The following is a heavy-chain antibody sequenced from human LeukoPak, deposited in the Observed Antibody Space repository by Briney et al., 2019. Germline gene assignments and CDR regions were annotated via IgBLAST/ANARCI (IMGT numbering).Heavy chain of an antibody. V-gene: IGHV4-30-4*08. D-gene: IGHD3-22*01. CDR3: ARRNHYDSSRFDY. CDR1: GGSISSGDYY. CDR2: IYYSGST. J-gene: IGHJ4*02. Sequence: PSETLSLTCTVSGGSISSGDYYWSWIRQPPGKGLEWIGYIYYSGSTYYNPSLKSRVTISVDTSKNQFSLKLSSVTAADTAVYYCARRNHYDSSRFDYWGQGTLVTVSS.